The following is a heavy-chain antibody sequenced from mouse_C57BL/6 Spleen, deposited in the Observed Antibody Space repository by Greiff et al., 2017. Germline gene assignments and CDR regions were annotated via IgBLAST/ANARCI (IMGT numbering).Heavy chain of an antibody. V-gene: IGHV7-3*01. CDR2: IRNKANGYTT. J-gene: IGHJ2*01. CDR3: ARLEGYFDY. CDR1: GFTFTDYY. Sequence: EVQVVESGGGLVQPGGSLSLSCAASGFTFTDYYMSWVRQPPGKALEWLGFIRNKANGYTTEYSASVKGRFTISRDNSQSILYLQMNALRAEDSATYYCARLEGYFDYWGQGTTLTVSS.